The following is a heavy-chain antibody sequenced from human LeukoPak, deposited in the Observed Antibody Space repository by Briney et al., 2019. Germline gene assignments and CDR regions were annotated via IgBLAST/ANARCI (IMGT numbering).Heavy chain of an antibody. CDR1: GFIFSDYG. CDR3: ARGDPHADL. CDR2: IRYDEKTI. J-gene: IGHJ5*02. Sequence: GGSLRLSCAASGFIFSDYGMHWVRQAPGKGLEWVAFIRYDEKTIYYADSVKGRFTISRDNAGTSLYLQMNSLRVEDTGVYYCARGDPHADLWGQGTLVTVSS. V-gene: IGHV3-30*02.